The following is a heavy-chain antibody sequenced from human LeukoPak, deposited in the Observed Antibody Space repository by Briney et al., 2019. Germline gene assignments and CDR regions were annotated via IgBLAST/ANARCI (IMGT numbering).Heavy chain of an antibody. CDR3: ARATYGDYFDH. V-gene: IGHV1-18*01. D-gene: IGHD4-17*01. CDR2: MNTDGDFT. J-gene: IGHJ4*02. CDR1: GYTFTSYG. Sequence: ASVKVSCKASGYTFTSYGISWVRQAPGQGLEWMGIMNTDGDFTNTAQIFQGRLTITSDTSTNTVSMELSSLRSDDTAIYYCARATYGDYFDHWGQGTLVTVSS.